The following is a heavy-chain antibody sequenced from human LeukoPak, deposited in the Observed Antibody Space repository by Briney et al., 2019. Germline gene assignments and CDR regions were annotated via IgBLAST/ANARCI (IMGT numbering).Heavy chain of an antibody. D-gene: IGHD3-3*02. CDR2: LSYDGTKK. Sequence: PGGSLRLSCAASGFTFSDYGMHWVRQAPGKGLEWVAGLSYDGTKKSYTDSVKGRFTVSRDDSRDTLYLQMNSLRAEDTALYFCAKDLAVTGAFPSYTMHFWGQGTTVTVSS. CDR1: GFTFSDYG. V-gene: IGHV3-30*18. J-gene: IGHJ6*02. CDR3: AKDLAVTGAFPSYTMHF.